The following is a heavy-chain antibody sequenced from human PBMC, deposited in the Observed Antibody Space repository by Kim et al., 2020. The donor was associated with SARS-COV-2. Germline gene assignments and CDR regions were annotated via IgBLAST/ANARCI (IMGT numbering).Heavy chain of an antibody. J-gene: IGHJ4*02. Sequence: NYSPSLKSRVTISVDKSKNQFSLKLSSVTAADTAVYYCAKSSSWYRYFDYWGQGTLVTVSS. V-gene: IGHV4-4*02. D-gene: IGHD6-13*01. CDR3: AKSSSWYRYFDY.